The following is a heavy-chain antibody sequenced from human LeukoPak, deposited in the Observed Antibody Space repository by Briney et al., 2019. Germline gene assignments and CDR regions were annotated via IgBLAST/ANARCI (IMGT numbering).Heavy chain of an antibody. Sequence: ASVKVSCKASGYTSTGYYMHWVRQAPGQGLEWMGWINPNSGGTNYAQKFQGRVTVTRDTSISTAYMELSRLRSDDTAVYYCARSITGTDLKDYWGQGTLVTVSS. V-gene: IGHV1-2*02. J-gene: IGHJ4*02. CDR2: INPNSGGT. CDR1: GYTSTGYY. CDR3: ARSITGTDLKDY. D-gene: IGHD1-20*01.